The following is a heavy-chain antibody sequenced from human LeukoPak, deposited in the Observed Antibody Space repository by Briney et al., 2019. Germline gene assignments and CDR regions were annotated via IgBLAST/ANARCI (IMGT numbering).Heavy chain of an antibody. D-gene: IGHD5-12*01. J-gene: IGHJ5*02. Sequence: GESLKISCKGSRYSFTSYWMGWVRQMPGRGLEWMGIIYPGDSDTRYSPSFQGQVTISADKSISTAYLQWSSLKASDTAMYYCARHLSSGYDYNNWFDPWGQGTLVTVSS. CDR1: RYSFTSYW. CDR2: IYPGDSDT. CDR3: ARHLSSGYDYNNWFDP. V-gene: IGHV5-51*01.